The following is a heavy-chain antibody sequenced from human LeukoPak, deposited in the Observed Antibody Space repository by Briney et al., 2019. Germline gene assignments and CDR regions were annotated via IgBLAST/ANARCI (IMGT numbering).Heavy chain of an antibody. V-gene: IGHV4-39*07. J-gene: IGHJ5*02. CDR2: INHSGST. Sequence: PSETLSLTCTVSGGSISSSNYYWSWIRQPPGMGLEWIGEINHSGSTNYNPSLKSRVTISVDTSKNQFSLKLSSVTAADTAVYYCARGRRIQPYNWFDPWGQGTLVTVSS. CDR1: GGSISSSNYY. CDR3: ARGRRIQPYNWFDP. D-gene: IGHD5-18*01.